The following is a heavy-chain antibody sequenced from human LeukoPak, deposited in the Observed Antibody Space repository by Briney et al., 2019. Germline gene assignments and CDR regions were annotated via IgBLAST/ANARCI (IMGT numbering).Heavy chain of an antibody. V-gene: IGHV4-39*01. J-gene: IGHJ4*02. D-gene: IGHD3-10*01. CDR1: GGSISSSSYY. CDR2: IYYSGST. Sequence: SETLSLTCTVSGGSISSSSYYWGWIRQPPGKGLEWIGSIYYSGSTYYNPSLKSRVTISVDTSKNQFSLKLSSVTAADTAVYYCARLQKGARGYFDYWGQGTLVTVSS. CDR3: ARLQKGARGYFDY.